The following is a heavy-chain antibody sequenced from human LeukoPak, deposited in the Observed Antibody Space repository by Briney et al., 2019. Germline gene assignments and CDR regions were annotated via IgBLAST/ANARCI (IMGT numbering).Heavy chain of an antibody. CDR3: ARVITLYDSSDYYYYYGMDV. Sequence: GGSLRLSCAASGFTLDDYAMHWVRQAPGKGLEWVAVISYDGSNKYYADSVKGRFTISRDNSKNTLYLQMNSLRAEDTAVYYCARVITLYDSSDYYYYYGMDVWGQGTTVTVSS. J-gene: IGHJ6*02. D-gene: IGHD3-22*01. CDR2: ISYDGSNK. V-gene: IGHV3-30-3*01. CDR1: GFTLDDYA.